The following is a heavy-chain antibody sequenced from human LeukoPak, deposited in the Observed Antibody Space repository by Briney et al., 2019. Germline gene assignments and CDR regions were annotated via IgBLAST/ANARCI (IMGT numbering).Heavy chain of an antibody. J-gene: IGHJ4*02. V-gene: IGHV1-2*02. CDR2: INPNSGGT. Sequence: ASVKVSCKTSGYTFSDYYMHWVRQAPGQGLEWMGWINPNSGGTNYAQNFQDRVTMTRDTSISTAYMELSRLTSDDTAVYYCARDHNWGPDYWGQGTLVSVSS. CDR1: GYTFSDYY. CDR3: ARDHNWGPDY. D-gene: IGHD7-27*01.